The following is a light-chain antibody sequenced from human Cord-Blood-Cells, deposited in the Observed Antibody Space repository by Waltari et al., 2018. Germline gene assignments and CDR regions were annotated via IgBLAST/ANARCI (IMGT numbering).Light chain of an antibody. CDR1: SSDVGGYTL. J-gene: IGLJ2*01. Sequence: QSALPQPASVSGSLGQSITISCTGTSSDVGGYTLVPCYQQHPGKAPNLMIYEGSKRPSGVSNRFSGSKSGNTASMTISGLQAEDEADYYCCSYAGSSTFVVFGGGTKLTVL. CDR2: EGS. V-gene: IGLV2-23*01. CDR3: CSYAGSSTFVV.